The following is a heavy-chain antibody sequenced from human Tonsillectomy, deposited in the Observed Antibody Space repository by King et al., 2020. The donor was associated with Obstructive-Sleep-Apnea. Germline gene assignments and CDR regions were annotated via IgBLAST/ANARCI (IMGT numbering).Heavy chain of an antibody. CDR1: GYIFTSYY. J-gene: IGHJ4*02. CDR3: ARGGDYYDSSGYYDRRSFDN. CDR2: ITPGGGSP. V-gene: IGHV1-46*01. Sequence: QLVQSGAELKKPGASVKVSCRTSGYIFTSYYIHWVRQAPGQGLEWMGIITPGGGSPTYAETFQDRVTMTRDTSTSTVHMELSSLRFEDTAVYYCARGGDYYDSSGYYDRRSFDNWGQGTLVTVSS. D-gene: IGHD3-22*01.